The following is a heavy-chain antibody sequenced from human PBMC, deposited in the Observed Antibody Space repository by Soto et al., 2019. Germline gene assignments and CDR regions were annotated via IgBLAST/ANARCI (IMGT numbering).Heavy chain of an antibody. CDR3: AGACHGSIRWLDY. Sequence: SETLSLTCTVSGGSISSGGYYWSWIRPHPGKGLEWIGYIYYSGSTYYNPSLKSRVTISVDTSKNQFSLKLSSVTAADTAVYYCAGACHGSIRWLDYWGQGTLVTVSS. CDR2: IYYSGST. D-gene: IGHD2-2*01. V-gene: IGHV4-31*03. J-gene: IGHJ4*02. CDR1: GGSISSGGYY.